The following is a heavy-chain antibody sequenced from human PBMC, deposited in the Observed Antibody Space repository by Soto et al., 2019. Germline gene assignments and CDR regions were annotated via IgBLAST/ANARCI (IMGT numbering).Heavy chain of an antibody. CDR1: GYNLSTYT. CDR3: ASSYFDHFFDF. V-gene: IGHV1-18*04. Sequence: QVHLVQSGGEVKKPGASVIVSCKTSGYNLSTYTINWVRQAPGHGLEWIGWISAKNGNTDYPRKFQGRVTVTMDTSTTTAYMEVRNLRYDATAFYYCASSYFDHFFDFLGQGTLVTVSS. CDR2: ISAKNGNT. J-gene: IGHJ4*02. D-gene: IGHD3-9*01.